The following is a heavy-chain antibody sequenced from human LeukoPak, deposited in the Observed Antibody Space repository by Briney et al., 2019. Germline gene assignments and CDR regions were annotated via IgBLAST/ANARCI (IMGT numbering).Heavy chain of an antibody. CDR1: GGSISSGSYY. CDR3: ARESSNGGYYYYGMDV. CDR2: IYTSGST. Sequence: SQTLSLTCTVSGGSISSGSYYWSWIRQPAGKGLEWIGRIYTSGSTNYNPSLKSRVTISVDPSKDQFSLTLSSVTAADTAVYYCARESSNGGYYYYGMDVWGQGTTVTVSS. V-gene: IGHV4-61*02. J-gene: IGHJ6*02. D-gene: IGHD3-16*01.